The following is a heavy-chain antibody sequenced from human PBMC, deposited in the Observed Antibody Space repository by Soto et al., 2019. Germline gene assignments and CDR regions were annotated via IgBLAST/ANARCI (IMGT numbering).Heavy chain of an antibody. CDR2: INHSGST. CDR3: ARGLQFLPYGSGTYYRYYYYGMDV. D-gene: IGHD3-10*01. Sequence: PSETLSLTCSVSGDSISRSSHYWGWIRQPPGKGLESIGEINHSGSTNYNPSLKIRVTISVDTSKNQFSLKLSSVTAADTAVYYCARGLQFLPYGSGTYYRYYYYGMDVWGQGNTVT. J-gene: IGHJ6*02. V-gene: IGHV4-39*07. CDR1: GDSISRSSHY.